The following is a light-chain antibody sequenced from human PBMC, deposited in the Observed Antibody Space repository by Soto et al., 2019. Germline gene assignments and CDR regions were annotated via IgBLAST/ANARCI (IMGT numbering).Light chain of an antibody. CDR1: QSISSW. CDR3: QQYKSYSRT. Sequence: DIQMTQSPSTLSASVGDRVTITCRASQSISSWLAWYQQKPGKAPKLLIYQASSLESGVPSRFSDSGSGTEFTLTISTLQPDDFATYYCQQYKSYSRTFGQGTKVEIK. CDR2: QAS. V-gene: IGKV1-5*03. J-gene: IGKJ1*01.